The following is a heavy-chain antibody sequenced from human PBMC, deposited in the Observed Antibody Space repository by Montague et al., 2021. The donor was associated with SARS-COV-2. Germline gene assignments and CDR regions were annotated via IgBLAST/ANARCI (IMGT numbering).Heavy chain of an antibody. Sequence: SLRLSCAASGFNFRTYGMHWVRQAPGKGLEWVAVIWYDGSNKDYADSVKGRFTISRDNFQNTLYLLMNNLRAEDTAVYYCARDGSLVREGYFNYDMDVWGQGTTVTVS. CDR2: IWYDGSNK. D-gene: IGHD3-10*01. CDR3: ARDGSLVREGYFNYDMDV. CDR1: GFNFRTYG. J-gene: IGHJ6*02. V-gene: IGHV3-33*01.